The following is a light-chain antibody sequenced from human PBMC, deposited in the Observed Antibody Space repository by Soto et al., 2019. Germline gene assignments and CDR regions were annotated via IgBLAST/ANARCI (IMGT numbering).Light chain of an antibody. CDR2: EVS. CDR1: SSDVGGYNY. Sequence: QSALSQPPSASGSPGQSVTIPCTGTSSDVGGYNYVSWYQQHPGKAPKLMIYEVSKRPSGVPDRFSGSKSGNTASLTVSGLQAEDEPDYYCSSYEGSNNFAVFGTGTKVTVL. V-gene: IGLV2-8*01. CDR3: SSYEGSNNFAV. J-gene: IGLJ1*01.